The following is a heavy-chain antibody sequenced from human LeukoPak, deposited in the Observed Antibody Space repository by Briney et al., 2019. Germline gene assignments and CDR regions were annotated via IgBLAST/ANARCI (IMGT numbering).Heavy chain of an antibody. CDR1: GYTFTGYY. CDR3: ARVRSSWLRVNYYYYMDV. V-gene: IGHV1-2*02. CDR2: INPNSGGT. D-gene: IGHD6-13*01. Sequence: ASVKVSCKASGYTFTGYYMHWVRQAPGQGLEWMGWINPNSGGTNYAQKFQGRVTMTRDTSISTAYMELSRLRSDDTAVYYCARVRSSWLRVNYYYYMDVWGKGTTATVSS. J-gene: IGHJ6*03.